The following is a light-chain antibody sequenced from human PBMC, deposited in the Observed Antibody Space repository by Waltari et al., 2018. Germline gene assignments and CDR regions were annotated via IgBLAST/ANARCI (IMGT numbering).Light chain of an antibody. J-gene: IGLJ2*01. Sequence: QSALTQPPSASGSPGQSVTISCTGTSSDVGGYNYVSWYQQHPGKAPKLMIYEVSKRPSGVPDRFPGSKSGNPASLTVSGLQAEDEADYYCSSYAGSNNLVFGGGTKLTVL. CDR2: EVS. V-gene: IGLV2-8*01. CDR3: SSYAGSNNLV. CDR1: SSDVGGYNY.